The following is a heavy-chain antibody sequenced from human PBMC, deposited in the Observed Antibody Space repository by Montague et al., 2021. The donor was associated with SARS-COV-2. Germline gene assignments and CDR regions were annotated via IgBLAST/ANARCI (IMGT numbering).Heavy chain of an antibody. CDR2: IYYSGNT. Sequence: SETLSLTCTVSRGTIRIYYWSWVRQSPGKGLEWIGFIYYSGNTNYNPSLNSRVTISVDTSKNQFSLKLPSVTAADTAFYYCARGRRRPTITPGFGYWGHGTHVAVSS. CDR3: ARGRRRPTITPGFGY. D-gene: IGHD5-12*01. CDR1: RGTIRIYY. J-gene: IGHJ4*01. V-gene: IGHV4-59*01.